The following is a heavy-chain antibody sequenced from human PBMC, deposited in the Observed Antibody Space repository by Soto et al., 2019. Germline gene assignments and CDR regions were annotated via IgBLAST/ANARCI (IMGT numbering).Heavy chain of an antibody. CDR3: ARDKGLRLGELSYLPNNWFDP. CDR1: GFTFSSYW. CDR2: INSDGSST. J-gene: IGHJ5*02. V-gene: IGHV3-74*01. Sequence: GGSLRLSCAASGFTFSSYWMHWVRQAPGKRLMWVSRINSDGSSTSYADSVKGRFTISRDNAKNTLYLQMNSLRAEDTAVYYCARDKGLRLGELSYLPNNWFDPWGQGTLVTVSS. D-gene: IGHD3-16*02.